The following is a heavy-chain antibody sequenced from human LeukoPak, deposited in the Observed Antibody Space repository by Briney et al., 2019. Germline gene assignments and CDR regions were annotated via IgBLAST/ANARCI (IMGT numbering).Heavy chain of an antibody. V-gene: IGHV4-59*12. CDR3: ARGVLFFPDV. CDR1: GGSISTYY. D-gene: IGHD2-21*01. J-gene: IGHJ6*04. CDR2: MYYTGNT. Sequence: PSETLSLTCTVSGGSISTYYWSWIRQPPGKGLEWIGYMYYTGNTNYNPSLKSRVTISVDRSKNQFSLKLSSVTAADTAVYYCARGVLFFPDVWGRGTTVTVSS.